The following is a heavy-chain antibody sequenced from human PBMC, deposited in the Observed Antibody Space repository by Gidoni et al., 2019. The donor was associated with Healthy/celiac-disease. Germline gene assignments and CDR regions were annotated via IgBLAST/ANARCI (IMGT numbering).Heavy chain of an antibody. V-gene: IGHV3-9*01. CDR3: AKGSKYYYDSSGYYYEEGFDY. D-gene: IGHD3-22*01. Sequence: GYADSVKGRFTISRDNAKNSLYLQMNSLRAEDTALYYCAKGSKYYYDSSGYYYEEGFDYWGQGTLVTVSS. J-gene: IGHJ4*02.